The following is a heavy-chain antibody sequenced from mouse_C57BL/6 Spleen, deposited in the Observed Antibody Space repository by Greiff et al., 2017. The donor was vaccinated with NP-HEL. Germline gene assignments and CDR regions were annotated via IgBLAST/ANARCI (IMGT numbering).Heavy chain of an antibody. D-gene: IGHD2-4*01. CDR2: FHPYNDDT. CDR1: GYTFTTYP. J-gene: IGHJ1*03. Sequence: QVHVKQSGAELVKPGASVKMSCKASGYTFTTYPIEWMKQNHGKSLEWIGNFHPYNDDTKYNEKFKGKATLTVEKSSSTVYLELSRLTSDDSAVYYCARPIYYDSNWYFDVWGTGTTVTVSS. V-gene: IGHV1-47*01. CDR3: ARPIYYDSNWYFDV.